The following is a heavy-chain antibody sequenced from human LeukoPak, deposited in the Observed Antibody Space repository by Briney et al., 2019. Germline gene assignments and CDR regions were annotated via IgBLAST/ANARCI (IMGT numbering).Heavy chain of an antibody. CDR3: AKAPVTSCRGAYCYPFDS. J-gene: IGHJ4*02. V-gene: IGHV3-23*01. CDR1: GFTFSSYE. D-gene: IGHD2-21*01. CDR2: TSSSDAGT. Sequence: GGSLRLSCAASGFTFSSYEVNWVRQAPGKGLEWVAATSSSDAGTYHADSVRGRFTISRDNSKNTLYLQMNSLRAEDAAVYFCAKAPVTSCRGAYCYPFDSWGQGTLVTVSS.